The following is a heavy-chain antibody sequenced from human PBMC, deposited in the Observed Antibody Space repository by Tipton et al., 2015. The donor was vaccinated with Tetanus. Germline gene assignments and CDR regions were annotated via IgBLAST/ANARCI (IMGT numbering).Heavy chain of an antibody. CDR2: LSHSGTT. D-gene: IGHD1-14*01. Sequence: TLSLTCTVSGGSISSDAHYWSWICQAPGKSLEWLGYLSHSGTTNYNPSLMSRVTLSLDTARGQFSLKLSSVTAADTAVYYCARGTGDYWGQGTLVTVSS. CDR3: ARGTGDY. CDR1: GGSISSDAHY. J-gene: IGHJ4*02. V-gene: IGHV4-61*08.